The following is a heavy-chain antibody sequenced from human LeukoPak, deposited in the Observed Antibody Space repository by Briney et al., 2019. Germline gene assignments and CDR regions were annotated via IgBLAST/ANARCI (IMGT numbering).Heavy chain of an antibody. Sequence: ASVKVSCKASGYTFTSYGISWVRQAPGQGLEWMGWISAYNGNTNYAQKLQGRVTMTTDTSTSTAYMELRSLRSDDTAVYYCATALLDYTWFDPWGQGTLVTVSS. CDR2: ISAYNGNT. V-gene: IGHV1-18*01. J-gene: IGHJ5*02. D-gene: IGHD3-9*01. CDR3: ATALLDYTWFDP. CDR1: GYTFTSYG.